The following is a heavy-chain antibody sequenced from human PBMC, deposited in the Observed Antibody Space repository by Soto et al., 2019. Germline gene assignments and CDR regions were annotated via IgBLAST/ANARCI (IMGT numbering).Heavy chain of an antibody. CDR2: ISGSGGSR. D-gene: IGHD6-13*01. Sequence: EVQLLESGGGLVQPGGSLRLSCAASGFTFSSYAMSWVRQAPGKGLEWVSGISGSGGSRNYADSVKGRFTISRDNSKNKLYLQMNSLRAEDTAVYYCAKRELVLDYWGQGTLVTVSS. V-gene: IGHV3-23*01. J-gene: IGHJ4*02. CDR1: GFTFSSYA. CDR3: AKRELVLDY.